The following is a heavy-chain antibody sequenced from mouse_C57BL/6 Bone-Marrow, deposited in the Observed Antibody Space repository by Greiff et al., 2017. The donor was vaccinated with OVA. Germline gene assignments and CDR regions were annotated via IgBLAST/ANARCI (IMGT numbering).Heavy chain of an antibody. CDR2: ISSGSSTI. D-gene: IGHD2-4*01. V-gene: IGHV5-17*01. Sequence: EVKLVESGGGLVKPGGSLKLSCAASGFTFSDYGMHWVRQAPEKGLEWVAYISSGSSTIYYADTVKGRFTISRDNAKNTLFLQMTSLRSADTAMYYCARSDYDYFDYWGQGTTLTVSS. J-gene: IGHJ2*01. CDR3: ARSDYDYFDY. CDR1: GFTFSDYG.